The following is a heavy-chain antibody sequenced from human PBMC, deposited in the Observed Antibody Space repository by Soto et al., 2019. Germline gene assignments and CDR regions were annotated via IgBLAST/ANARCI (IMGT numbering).Heavy chain of an antibody. D-gene: IGHD2-2*01. V-gene: IGHV3-23*01. J-gene: IGHJ5*02. CDR2: ISGSGGST. CDR3: AKGGAQLLHYNWFDP. Sequence: GGSLRLSCAASGFTFSSYAMSWVRQAPGKGLEWVSAISGSGGSTYYADSVKGRFTISRDNSKNTLYLQMNSLRAEDTAVYYCAKGGAQLLHYNWFDPWGQGTRVTVSS. CDR1: GFTFSSYA.